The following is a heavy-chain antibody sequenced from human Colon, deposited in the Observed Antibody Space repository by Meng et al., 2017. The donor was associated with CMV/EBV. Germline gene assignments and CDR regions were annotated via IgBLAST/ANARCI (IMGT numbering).Heavy chain of an antibody. Sequence: GESLKISCTASGFPLSDYYIKWIRQAPGKGLEYVAYISTTGSTVYYADSEMGRLTISRDNINNVVSLHMTSLRGDDAGVYYCARGNTGGDYYFYGMDLWGQGTTVTVSS. J-gene: IGHJ6*02. CDR3: ARGNTGGDYYFYGMDL. D-gene: IGHD3-10*01. V-gene: IGHV3-11*01. CDR1: GFPLSDYY. CDR2: ISTTGSTV.